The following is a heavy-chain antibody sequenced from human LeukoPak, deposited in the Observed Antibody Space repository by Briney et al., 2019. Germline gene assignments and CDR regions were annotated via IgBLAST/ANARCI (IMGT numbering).Heavy chain of an antibody. J-gene: IGHJ4*02. D-gene: IGHD7-27*01. CDR3: ARTNLKRLGTSNFDY. Sequence: SETLSLTCAVYGGSFSNYYWSWIRQAPWKGREWIGEVDHLGRTTYTPSLKRRATISVDTSKNQFSLKLSSVTAADTAVYYCARTNLKRLGTSNFDYWGQGTLVTVSS. CDR2: VDHLGRT. CDR1: GGSFSNYY. V-gene: IGHV4-34*01.